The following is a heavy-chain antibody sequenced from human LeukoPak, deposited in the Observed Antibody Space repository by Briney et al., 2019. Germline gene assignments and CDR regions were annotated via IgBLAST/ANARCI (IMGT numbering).Heavy chain of an antibody. CDR3: ARDALSFYYDSSGYYPDAFDI. V-gene: IGHV3-11*05. CDR2: ISSSSSYT. J-gene: IGHJ3*02. Sequence: PGGSLRLSCAASGFTFSDYYMSWLRQAPGKGLEWVSYISSSSSYTNYADSVKGRFTISRDNAKNSLYLQMNSLRAEDTAVYYCARDALSFYYDSSGYYPDAFDIWGQGTMVTVSS. CDR1: GFTFSDYY. D-gene: IGHD3-22*01.